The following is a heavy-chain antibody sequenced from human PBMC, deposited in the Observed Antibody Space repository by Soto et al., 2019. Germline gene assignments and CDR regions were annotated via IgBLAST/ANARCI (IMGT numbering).Heavy chain of an antibody. V-gene: IGHV4-4*02. D-gene: IGHD6-19*01. J-gene: IGHJ6*03. CDR1: SGSISSSNW. Sequence: SETLSLTCAVSSGSISSSNWWSWVRQPPGKGLEWIGEIYHSGSTNYNPSLKSRVTISVDKSKNQFSPKLSSVTAADTAVYYCARGAVAGTARYYYYMDVWGKGTTVTVSS. CDR3: ARGAVAGTARYYYYMDV. CDR2: IYHSGST.